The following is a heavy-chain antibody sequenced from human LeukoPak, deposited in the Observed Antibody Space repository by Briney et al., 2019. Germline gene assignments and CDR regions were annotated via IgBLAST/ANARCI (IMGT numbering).Heavy chain of an antibody. CDR3: ARHSGDI. D-gene: IGHD1-26*01. CDR2: IYTSGST. CDR1: GGSISSYY. J-gene: IGHJ3*02. V-gene: IGHV4-4*09. Sequence: PAETLSLTCTVSGGSISSYYWSWIRQPPGKGLEWIGYIYTSGSTNYNPSLKSRVTMSIDTSKNQFSLRLSSVTAADTAVYYCARHSGDIWGQGTMVTVSS.